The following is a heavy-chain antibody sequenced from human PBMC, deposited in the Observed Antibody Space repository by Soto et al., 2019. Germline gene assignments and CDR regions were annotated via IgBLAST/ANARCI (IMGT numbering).Heavy chain of an antibody. CDR1: GGSISSISYY. V-gene: IGHV4-39*01. D-gene: IGHD4-17*01. CDR2: IFYSGST. CDR3: ARHEATVTTFPFYFDY. J-gene: IGHJ4*02. Sequence: PSETLSLTCTVSGGSISSISYYWGWIRQPPGKGLEWIGSIFYSGSTYYNPSLESRVTISVDTSNNHFSLKLNSVTAADTAVYYCARHEATVTTFPFYFDYWGQGTLVTVSS.